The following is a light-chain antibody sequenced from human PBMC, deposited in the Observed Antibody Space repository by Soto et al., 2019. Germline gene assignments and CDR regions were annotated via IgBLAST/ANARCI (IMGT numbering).Light chain of an antibody. Sequence: EVVLPQPPVTLSVFPGERATLTCRASQSFRGLLAWYQQKPGQAPRLLIYDAYNRATGIPPRFSGSGSGTDFTLTISCLEPEDSAVYYCQQRHRWPITFGQGARLEIK. CDR1: QSFRGL. CDR2: DAY. J-gene: IGKJ5*01. V-gene: IGKV3-11*01. CDR3: QQRHRWPIT.